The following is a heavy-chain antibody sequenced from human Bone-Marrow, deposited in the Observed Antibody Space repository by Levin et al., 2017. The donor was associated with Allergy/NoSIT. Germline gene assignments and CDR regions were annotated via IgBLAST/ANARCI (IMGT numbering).Heavy chain of an antibody. V-gene: IGHV2-5*02. D-gene: IGHD3-10*01. J-gene: IGHJ4*02. CDR3: AHHKFWFGEFPFDF. CDR2: IYWDDDK. CDR1: GFSLSSTGVG. Sequence: QTLSLPCTFSGFSLSSTGVGVGWIRQAPGKALEWLALIYWDDDKRYSPSLKSRLNITKDTSKNQVVLTMTNMAPVDTGTYYCAHHKFWFGEFPFDFWGRGSLVTVSS.